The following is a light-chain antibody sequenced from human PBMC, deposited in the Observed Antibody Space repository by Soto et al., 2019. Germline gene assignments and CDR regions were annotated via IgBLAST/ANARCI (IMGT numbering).Light chain of an antibody. Sequence: SVLTQPASVSGSPGQSITISCTGTSSDVGGHNHVSWYQQHPGKAPKLMIYDVSNRPSGVSNRFSASKSANTASLTISGLQAVDEADYYCSSYTSSSTLVFGGGTKLTVL. J-gene: IGLJ2*01. CDR3: SSYTSSSTLV. CDR1: SSDVGGHNH. CDR2: DVS. V-gene: IGLV2-14*01.